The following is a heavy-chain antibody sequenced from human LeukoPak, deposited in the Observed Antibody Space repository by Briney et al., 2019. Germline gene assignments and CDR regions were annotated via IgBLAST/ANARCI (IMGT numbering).Heavy chain of an antibody. J-gene: IGHJ5*02. CDR1: GGTFSSYA. V-gene: IGHV1-69*05. Sequence: GASVKVSCKASGGTFSSYAISWVRQAPGQGLEWMGGIIPILGTANYAQKFQGRVTITTDESTSTAYMELSSLRSEDTAVYYCARVGGYDSSGYYYGWFDPWGQGTLVTVSS. CDR2: IIPILGTA. D-gene: IGHD3-22*01. CDR3: ARVGGYDSSGYYYGWFDP.